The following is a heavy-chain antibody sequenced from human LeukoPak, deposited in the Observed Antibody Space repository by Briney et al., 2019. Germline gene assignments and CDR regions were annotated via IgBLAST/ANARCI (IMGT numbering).Heavy chain of an antibody. Sequence: PSETLSLTCTVSGGSISSGSYYWRWIRQPAGKGLEWIGRIYTSGSTNYNPSLKSRVTISVDTSKNQFSLKLSSVTAADTAVYYCARDTALRPHAFDIWGQGTMVTVSS. V-gene: IGHV4-61*02. D-gene: IGHD4-17*01. CDR1: GGSISSGSYY. J-gene: IGHJ3*02. CDR3: ARDTALRPHAFDI. CDR2: IYTSGST.